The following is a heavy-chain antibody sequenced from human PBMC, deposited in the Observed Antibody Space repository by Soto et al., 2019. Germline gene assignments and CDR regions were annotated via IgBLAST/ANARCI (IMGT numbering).Heavy chain of an antibody. V-gene: IGHV3-48*02. CDR2: ISSSSSTI. J-gene: IGHJ4*02. Sequence: EVQLVESGGGLVQPGGSLRLSCAASGFTFSSYSMNWVRQAPGKGLEWVSYISSSSSTIYYADSVKGRFTISRDNAKNSLYLQMNSLRDEDTAVYYCARGRTTRLRIKLDYWGQGTLVTVSS. CDR1: GFTFSSYS. CDR3: ARGRTTRLRIKLDY.